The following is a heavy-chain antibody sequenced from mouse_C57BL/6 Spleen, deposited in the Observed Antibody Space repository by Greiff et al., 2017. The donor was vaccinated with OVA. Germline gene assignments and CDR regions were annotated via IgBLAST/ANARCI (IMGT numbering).Heavy chain of an antibody. CDR2: IDPSDSYT. J-gene: IGHJ2*01. D-gene: IGHD4-1*02. Sequence: QVQLQQPGAELVKPGASVKLSCKASGYTFTSYWMQWVKQRPGKGLEWIGEIDPSDSYTNYNQKFKGKATLTVDTSSSTAYMQLSSLTSEDSAVYYCARRANWVGDYWGQGTTLTVSS. V-gene: IGHV1-50*01. CDR3: ARRANWVGDY. CDR1: GYTFTSYW.